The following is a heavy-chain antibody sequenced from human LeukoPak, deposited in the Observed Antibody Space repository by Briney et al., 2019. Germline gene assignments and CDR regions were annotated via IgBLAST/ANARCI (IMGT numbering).Heavy chain of an antibody. CDR2: IYYSGGT. Sequence: SETLSLTCTVSGGSISSYYWSWIRQPPGKGLEWIGYIYYSGGTNYNPSLKSRVTISVDTSKNQFSLKLSSVTAADTAVYYCARLIAAAGYFDYWGQGTLVTVSS. J-gene: IGHJ4*02. CDR3: ARLIAAAGYFDY. D-gene: IGHD6-13*01. CDR1: GGSISSYY. V-gene: IGHV4-59*01.